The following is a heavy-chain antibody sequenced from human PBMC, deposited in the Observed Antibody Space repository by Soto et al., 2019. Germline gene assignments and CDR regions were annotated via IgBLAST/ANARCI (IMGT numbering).Heavy chain of an antibody. CDR1: GGTLSSYT. CDR3: ARQTPRDGYTNPLDY. J-gene: IGHJ4*02. Sequence: SVKVSCKASGGTLSSYTISWVRQAPGQGLEWMGRIIPILGIANYAQKFQGRVTITADKSTSTAYMELSSLRSEDTAVYYCARQTPRDGYTNPLDYWGQGTQVTVSS. CDR2: IIPILGIA. D-gene: IGHD5-12*01. V-gene: IGHV1-69*02.